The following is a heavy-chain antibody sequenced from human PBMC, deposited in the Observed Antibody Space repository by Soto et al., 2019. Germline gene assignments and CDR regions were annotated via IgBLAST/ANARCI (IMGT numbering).Heavy chain of an antibody. CDR3: ARDLYAGHWPDY. CDR2: IWFDGSKK. V-gene: IGHV3-33*01. D-gene: IGHD2-2*01. CDR1: GLSISTFG. J-gene: IGHJ4*02. Sequence: LRLSCVASGLSISTFGMHWVRQAPGKGLEWVAGIWFDGSKKHYADSVKGRFSISRDNSKKTLYLQMNGLRVEDTAVYYCARDLYAGHWPDYWGQGTLVTVSS.